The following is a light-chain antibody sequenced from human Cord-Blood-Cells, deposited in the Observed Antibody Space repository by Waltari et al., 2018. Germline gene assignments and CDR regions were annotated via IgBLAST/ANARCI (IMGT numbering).Light chain of an antibody. J-gene: IGLJ2*01. CDR3: SSYTSSSTVV. Sequence: YALTQPASVSGSAGKSITIFCTGTRCEVDRYKYVFWYQQHPGKVTKLMFYDVSNRPSGVSNRFSGSKSGNTASLTIYGLQAEDEADYYCSSYTSSSTVVFGGGTKLTVL. V-gene: IGLV2-14*01. CDR1: RCEVDRYKY. CDR2: DVS.